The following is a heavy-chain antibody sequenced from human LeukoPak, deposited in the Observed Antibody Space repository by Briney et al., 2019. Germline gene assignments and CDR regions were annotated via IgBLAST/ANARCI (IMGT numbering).Heavy chain of an antibody. CDR1: GGSISSYY. V-gene: IGHV4-4*07. CDR2: IYTSGST. D-gene: IGHD3-16*01. J-gene: IGHJ4*02. CDR3: ARVTWVGLGGVYFDY. Sequence: SETLSLTCTVSGGSISSYYWSWIRQPAGKGLEWIGRIYTSGSTNYNPSLKSRVTTSVDTSKNQFSLKLSSVTAADTAVYYCARVTWVGLGGVYFDYWGQGTLVTVSS.